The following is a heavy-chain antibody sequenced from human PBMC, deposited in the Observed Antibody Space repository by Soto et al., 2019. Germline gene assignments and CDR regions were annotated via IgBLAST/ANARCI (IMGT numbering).Heavy chain of an antibody. CDR1: GYSLSALS. CDR3: ATDRGDAFDI. Sequence: ASVKVSCKVSGYSLSALSIPWVRQAPGKGLEWMGGFDPEEGETTYAQKVQGRVTMTEDTSTDTAYMDLRSLRSEDTAAYYCATDRGDAFDIWGQGTMVTVSS. CDR2: FDPEEGET. V-gene: IGHV1-24*01. D-gene: IGHD3-10*01. J-gene: IGHJ3*02.